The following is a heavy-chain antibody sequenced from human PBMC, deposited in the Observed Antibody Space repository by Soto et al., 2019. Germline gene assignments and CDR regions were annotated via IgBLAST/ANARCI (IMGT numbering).Heavy chain of an antibody. CDR3: AGSRTTVPPTYGMDV. CDR1: GFTFSSYG. Sequence: GGSLRLSCAASGFTFSSYGMHWVRQAPGKGLEWVAVISYDGSNKYYADSVKGRFTISRDNSKNTLYLQMNSLRAEDTAVYYCAGSRTTVPPTYGMDVWGQGTTVTVSS. D-gene: IGHD4-17*01. CDR2: ISYDGSNK. V-gene: IGHV3-30*03. J-gene: IGHJ6*02.